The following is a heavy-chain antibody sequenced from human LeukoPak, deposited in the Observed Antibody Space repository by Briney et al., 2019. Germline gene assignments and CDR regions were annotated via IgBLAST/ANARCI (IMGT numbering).Heavy chain of an antibody. D-gene: IGHD1-1*01. CDR2: VSETGDGT. Sequence: GGSLRLSCAVSGFSFSSYAMSWVRRAPGKGLEWVSTVSETGDGTYYADSVKGRFIISRDNSKNTLYLQMNSLRAEDTAVYYCARGVTDDGGYWGQGTLVTVSS. CDR1: GFSFSSYA. CDR3: ARGVTDDGGY. V-gene: IGHV3-23*01. J-gene: IGHJ4*02.